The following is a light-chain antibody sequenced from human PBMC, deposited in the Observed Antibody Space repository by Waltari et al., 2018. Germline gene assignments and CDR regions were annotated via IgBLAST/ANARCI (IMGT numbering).Light chain of an antibody. CDR3: SSYTSSSTFV. J-gene: IGLJ1*01. CDR1: SSDVGGYNY. Sequence: QSALTQPASVSGSPGQSITISCTGTSSDVGGYNYVSWFQQHPGKAPKVMIYGVTNRPSGVTHRFSGSKSGNTASLTISGLQAEDEADYYCSSYTSSSTFVVGTGTRVTVL. CDR2: GVT. V-gene: IGLV2-14*01.